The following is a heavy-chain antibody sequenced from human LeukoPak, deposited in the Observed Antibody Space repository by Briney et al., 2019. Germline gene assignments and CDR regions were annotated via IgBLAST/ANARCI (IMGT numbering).Heavy chain of an antibody. J-gene: IGHJ1*01. D-gene: IGHD3-22*01. Sequence: GGSLRLSCAASGFTFSSYAVRWVRQAPGKGLEWVSSIRGSGGSKYYADSVKGRFTISRDNSKNTLYLQMNSLRAEDTSVYYCAKDYERPLGYYYSSGYREYFQHWGQGTLVTVSS. V-gene: IGHV3-23*01. CDR1: GFTFSSYA. CDR3: AKDYERPLGYYYSSGYREYFQH. CDR2: IRGSGGSK.